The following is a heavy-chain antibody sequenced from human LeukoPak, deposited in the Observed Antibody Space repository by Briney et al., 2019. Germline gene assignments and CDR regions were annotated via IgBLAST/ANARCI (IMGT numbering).Heavy chain of an antibody. Sequence: ASVKVSCKASGYTVTSYAINWVRQAPGQALEWMGWINTNTGNPTYAQGFTGRFVFSLDTSVSTAYLQISSLKAEDTAVYYCATVHYYYDSSGYYLASSDAFDIWGQGTMVTVSS. J-gene: IGHJ3*02. CDR1: GYTVTSYA. V-gene: IGHV7-4-1*02. CDR3: ATVHYYYDSSGYYLASSDAFDI. CDR2: INTNTGNP. D-gene: IGHD3-22*01.